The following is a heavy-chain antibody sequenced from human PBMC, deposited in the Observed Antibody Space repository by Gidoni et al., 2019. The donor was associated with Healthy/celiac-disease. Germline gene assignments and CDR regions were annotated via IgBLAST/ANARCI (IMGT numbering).Heavy chain of an antibody. D-gene: IGHD6-19*01. Sequence: QVQLVQSGAEVKKPGSSVKVSCKASGGTFSSYAISWVRQAPGQGLEWMGGIIPIFGTANYAQKFQGRVTITADKSTSTAYMELSSLRSEDTAVYYCARDTGVAGILSRVKCLNRYDYWGQGTLVTVSS. CDR3: ARDTGVAGILSRVKCLNRYDY. CDR1: GGTFSSYA. J-gene: IGHJ4*02. V-gene: IGHV1-69*06. CDR2: IIPIFGTA.